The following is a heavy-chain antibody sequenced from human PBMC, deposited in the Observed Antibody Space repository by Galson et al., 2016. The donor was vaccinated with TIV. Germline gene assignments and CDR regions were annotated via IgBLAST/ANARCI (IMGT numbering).Heavy chain of an antibody. Sequence: ETLSLTCVVSGYSISSGFYGGWVRQSPEKGLEWIGNINHSGVTHYNPSLQSRVTLSVDTSKNQFSLNLTSVTAADTAVYFCARHRLSYYYYMDVWGIGTSVTVSS. CDR3: ARHRLSYYYYMDV. D-gene: IGHD3-10*01. V-gene: IGHV4-38-2*01. CDR2: INHSGVT. J-gene: IGHJ6*03. CDR1: GYSISSGFY.